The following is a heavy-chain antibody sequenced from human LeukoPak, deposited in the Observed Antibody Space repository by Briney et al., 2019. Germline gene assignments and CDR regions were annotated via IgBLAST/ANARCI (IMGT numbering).Heavy chain of an antibody. CDR1: GFTFSDYD. Sequence: GGSLRLSCAASGFTFSDYDMHWVRQATGKGLEWVANIYSAGISYYADSVKGRFTISRDNSKDMLYLHMNNLRVEDTAMYYCARDRSGSVWGQGTLVTVSS. CDR3: ARDRSGSV. D-gene: IGHD3-10*01. CDR2: IYSAGIS. J-gene: IGHJ4*02. V-gene: IGHV3-13*01.